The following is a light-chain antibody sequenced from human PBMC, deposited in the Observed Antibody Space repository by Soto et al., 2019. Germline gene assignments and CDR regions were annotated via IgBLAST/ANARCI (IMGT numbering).Light chain of an antibody. CDR3: SSYTSSSTPNYV. Sequence: QSVLTQPASVSGSPGQSITISCTGTSSDVDGYNYVSWYQQHPGKAPKLMIYEVSNRPSGVSNRFSGPKSGNTASLTISGLQAEDEADYYCSSYTSSSTPNYVFGIGTKVTVL. CDR2: EVS. CDR1: SSDVDGYNY. J-gene: IGLJ1*01. V-gene: IGLV2-14*01.